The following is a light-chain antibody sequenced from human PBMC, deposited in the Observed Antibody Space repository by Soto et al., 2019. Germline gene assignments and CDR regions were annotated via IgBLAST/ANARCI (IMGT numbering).Light chain of an antibody. CDR3: QQYGSSPIT. J-gene: IGKJ5*01. Sequence: EIVMTQSPATLSVSPGERATLSCRASQSVRGNLAWYQQKPGQSPRLLIHDASSRATGIPDRFSGTKSGTDFTLPIRRLEPEEAAVYYCQQYGSSPITFGQGTR. CDR1: QSVRGN. CDR2: DAS. V-gene: IGKV3-20*01.